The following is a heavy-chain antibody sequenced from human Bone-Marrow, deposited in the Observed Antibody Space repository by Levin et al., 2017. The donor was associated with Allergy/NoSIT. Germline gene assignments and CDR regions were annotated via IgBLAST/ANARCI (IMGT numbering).Heavy chain of an antibody. V-gene: IGHV3-53*01. D-gene: IGHD2-2*01. CDR1: GFTVKNEY. J-gene: IGHJ4*02. Sequence: GGSLRLSCAASGFTVKNEYMSWVRQPPGKGLEWVSIIYKNDRTLYADSVRGRFTISRDSSKNTVHLDMASLKVEDSAIYYCGRDICSSSGCYSAWGAIDFWGQGTLVTVSP. CDR3: GRDICSSSGCYSAWGAIDF. CDR2: IYKNDRT.